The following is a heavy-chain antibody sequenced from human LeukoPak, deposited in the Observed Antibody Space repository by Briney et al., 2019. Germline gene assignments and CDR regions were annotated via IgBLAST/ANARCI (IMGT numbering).Heavy chain of an antibody. CDR1: GGSISSYY. CDR3: ASRKLGNDY. CDR2: MYTSGST. J-gene: IGHJ4*01. D-gene: IGHD7-27*01. Sequence: SETLSLTCSVSGGSISSYYWSWIRQPAGKGLEWIGRMYTSGSTNYNPSLKSRLTISADTSKNQFSLKLSSVTAADTAVYYCASRKLGNDYWGQGTLVTVSS. V-gene: IGHV4-4*07.